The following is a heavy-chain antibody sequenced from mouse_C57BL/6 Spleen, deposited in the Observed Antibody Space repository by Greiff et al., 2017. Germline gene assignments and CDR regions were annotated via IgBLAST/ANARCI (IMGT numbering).Heavy chain of an antibody. CDR3: ARTAYYDYDGGYAMDY. J-gene: IGHJ4*01. Sequence: QVHVKQSGPELVKPGASVKLSCKASGYTFTSYDINWVKQRPGQGLEWIGWIYPRDGSTKYNEKFKGKATLTVDTSSSTAYMELHSLTSEDSAVYFCARTAYYDYDGGYAMDYWGQGTSVTVSS. V-gene: IGHV1-85*01. CDR2: IYPRDGST. CDR1: GYTFTSYD. D-gene: IGHD2-4*01.